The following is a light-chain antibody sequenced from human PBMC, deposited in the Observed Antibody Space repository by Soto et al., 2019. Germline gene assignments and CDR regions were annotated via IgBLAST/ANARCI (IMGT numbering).Light chain of an antibody. CDR1: QDISSW. Sequence: DIQMTQSPSSVSASVGDRVTITCRASQDISSWLAWYQQKPGKAPKLLIYAASSLQSRVPSRFGGSAAGTDFSLTISSLQPEDFATYYCQHANSFPLTFGQGTRLEIK. J-gene: IGKJ5*01. CDR2: AAS. CDR3: QHANSFPLT. V-gene: IGKV1-12*01.